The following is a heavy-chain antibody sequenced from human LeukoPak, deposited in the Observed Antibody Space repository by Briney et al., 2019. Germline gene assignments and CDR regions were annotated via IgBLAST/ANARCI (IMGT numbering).Heavy chain of an antibody. Sequence: ASVKVSCKVSGYTLTELSMHWVRQAPGKGLEWMGGFDPEDGETIYAQKFQGRVTITENTSTDTAYMELTSLRSEDTAVYYCATAIVVVVASTAAFDIWGQGTMVTVSS. D-gene: IGHD2-15*01. CDR3: ATAIVVVVASTAAFDI. J-gene: IGHJ3*02. CDR2: FDPEDGET. V-gene: IGHV1-24*01. CDR1: GYTLTELS.